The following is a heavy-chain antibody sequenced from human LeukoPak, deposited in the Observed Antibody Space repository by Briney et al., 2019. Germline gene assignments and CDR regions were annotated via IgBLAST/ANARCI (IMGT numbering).Heavy chain of an antibody. V-gene: IGHV3-21*01. CDR3: ARAHSGYCSSTSCYSNWFDP. CDR1: GFTFSSYR. D-gene: IGHD2-2*03. CDR2: ISSSGSYI. J-gene: IGHJ5*02. Sequence: GGSLRLSCAASGFTFSSYRMNWVRQAPGKGLEWVSSISSSGSYIFYADSVKGRFTISRDNAKNSLYLQMNSLRAEDTAVYYCARAHSGYCSSTSCYSNWFDPWGQGTLVTVSS.